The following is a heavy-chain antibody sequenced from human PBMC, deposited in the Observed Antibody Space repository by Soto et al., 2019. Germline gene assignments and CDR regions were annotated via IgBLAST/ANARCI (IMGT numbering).Heavy chain of an antibody. V-gene: IGHV3-30*03. D-gene: IGHD1-26*01. CDR2: ISYDSTKT. CDR3: ARTRSACSDFHYYALDV. J-gene: IGHJ6*02. Sequence: QVQLVESGGGVVQPGRSLRLACAASGFTFNSYGMHWVRQGPGNGLEWVAFISYDSTKTYYADSVKGRFTISRDKSNRALYVQMNSLTGEYTAVYYCARTRSACSDFHYYALDVWGQGTTGTGSS. CDR1: GFTFNSYG.